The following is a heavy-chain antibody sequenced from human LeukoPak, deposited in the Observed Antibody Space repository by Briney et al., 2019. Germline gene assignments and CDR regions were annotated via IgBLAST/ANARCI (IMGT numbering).Heavy chain of an antibody. Sequence: ASVKVSCKGSGYTFSYFGINWMRQAPGQGLEWMGWINGYNGNTNYAQKSEGRLSLTTDTATSTVYMELKNLTSDDTAVYFCARGLDAASGLANFDYWGQGTLITVSS. J-gene: IGHJ4*02. D-gene: IGHD1-1*01. CDR1: GYTFSYFG. CDR3: ARGLDAASGLANFDY. CDR2: INGYNGNT. V-gene: IGHV1-18*01.